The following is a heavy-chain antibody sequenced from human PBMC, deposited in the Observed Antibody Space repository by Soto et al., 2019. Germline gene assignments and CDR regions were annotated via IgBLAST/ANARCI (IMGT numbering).Heavy chain of an antibody. Sequence: QVQLVHSGGEVKQPGASVKVSCKTSGYTFTSYGISWVRQAPGQGLEWMGWISGYNGDTKYVQKFQGRVTLTTDTSTNTAYMEVRSLRSDDTAVYYCARDWVGDLAYWGQGTLVTVSS. CDR2: ISGYNGDT. D-gene: IGHD4-17*01. V-gene: IGHV1-18*01. CDR1: GYTFTSYG. J-gene: IGHJ4*02. CDR3: ARDWVGDLAY.